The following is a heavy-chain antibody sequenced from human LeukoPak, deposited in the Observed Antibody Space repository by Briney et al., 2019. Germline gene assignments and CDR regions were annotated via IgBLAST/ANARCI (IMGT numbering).Heavy chain of an antibody. CDR1: GGTFSSYA. J-gene: IGHJ4*02. V-gene: IGHV1-69*13. CDR3: ARYRYYYDSSGYYLDY. D-gene: IGHD3-22*01. Sequence: SVKVSCKASGGTFSSYAISWVRQAPGQGLEWMGGIIPIFGTANYAQKFQGRVTITADESTSTAYMELSSLRSEGTAVYYCARYRYYYDSSGYYLDYWGQGTLVTVSS. CDR2: IIPIFGTA.